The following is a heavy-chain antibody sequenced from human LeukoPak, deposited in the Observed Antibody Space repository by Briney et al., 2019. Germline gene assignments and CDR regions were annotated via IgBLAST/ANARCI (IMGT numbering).Heavy chain of an antibody. CDR1: GYTFTSYA. Sequence: GASVKVSCKASGYTFTSYAMNWVRQAPGQGLEWMGWINTNTGNPAYALGFTGRFVFSLDTSVSTAYLQISSLKADDTAVYYCAREIAIGRAAMEGLLHWGQGTLVTVSS. CDR2: INTNTGNP. J-gene: IGHJ4*02. V-gene: IGHV7-4-1*02. CDR3: AREIAIGRAAMEGLLH. D-gene: IGHD5-18*01.